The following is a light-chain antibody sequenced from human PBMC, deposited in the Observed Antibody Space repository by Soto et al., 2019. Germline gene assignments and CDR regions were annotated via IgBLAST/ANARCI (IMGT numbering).Light chain of an antibody. CDR1: SSNIGGEA. J-gene: IGLJ3*02. CDR3: AAWDDGLNGPV. CDR2: DTT. V-gene: IGLV1-44*01. Sequence: QSVLAQPPSASGTPGQRGTISCSGGSSNIGGEAVSWYQQFPGKAPKLLIFDTTQRPSGVPDRFSGSKSGTSASLAISGLHSEDEAESYCAAWDDGLNGPVFGGGTKVTVL.